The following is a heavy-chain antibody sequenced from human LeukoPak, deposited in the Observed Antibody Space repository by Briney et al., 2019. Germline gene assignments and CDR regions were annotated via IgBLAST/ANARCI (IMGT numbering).Heavy chain of an antibody. CDR1: GGSISSGGYY. CDR2: IYYSGST. Sequence: SETLSLTCTVSGGSISSGGYYWSWIRQHPGKGLEWIGYIYYSGSTYYNPSLKSRVTISVDTSKNQFSLKLSSVTAADTAVYYCARAWGYYDFWSDNWFDPWGQGTLVTASS. D-gene: IGHD3-3*01. CDR3: ARAWGYYDFWSDNWFDP. J-gene: IGHJ5*02. V-gene: IGHV4-31*03.